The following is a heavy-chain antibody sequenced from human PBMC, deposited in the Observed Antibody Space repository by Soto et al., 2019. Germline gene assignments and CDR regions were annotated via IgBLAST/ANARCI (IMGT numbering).Heavy chain of an antibody. CDR3: AGQKDAFHI. V-gene: IGHV3-21*01. Sequence: EVQLVESGGGLVKPGGSLRLYCAASGFTFISYSMNWVRQAPGKGLEWVSSISGSSAYIYYADSVKGRFTISRDNAKNSLYLQMNSLRAEDTAVYYCAGQKDAFHIWGQGTMVTVSS. CDR1: GFTFISYS. CDR2: ISGSSAYI. J-gene: IGHJ3*02.